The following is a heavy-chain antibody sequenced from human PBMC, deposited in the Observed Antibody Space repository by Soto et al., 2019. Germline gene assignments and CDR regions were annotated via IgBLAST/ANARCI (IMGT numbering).Heavy chain of an antibody. D-gene: IGHD1-26*01. CDR3: TKVGYSAPTFDY. CDR1: GFTFSNAW. CDR2: IKSKTDGGTT. V-gene: IGHV3-15*01. J-gene: IGHJ4*02. Sequence: XGCLRLTFAASGFTFSNAWMSWVRQAPGKGLEWVGLIKSKTDGGTTDYAAPVKGRFTISRDDSKNTLYLQMNSLKTEDTAVYYCTKVGYSAPTFDYWGQGTLVTVSS.